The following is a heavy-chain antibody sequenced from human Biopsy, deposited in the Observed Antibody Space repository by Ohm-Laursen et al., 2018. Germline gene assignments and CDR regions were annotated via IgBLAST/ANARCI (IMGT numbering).Heavy chain of an antibody. Sequence: GTLSLTCRVSGYSMSTYYWSWIRQSPGKGLEWIGHIYYSGSTNYNPSLQSRVVMSVDTSKNQFSLRLNSVTAADTATYYCARDRGSGWTDYWGQGTLVTVSS. CDR3: ARDRGSGWTDY. D-gene: IGHD6-19*01. V-gene: IGHV4-59*01. J-gene: IGHJ4*02. CDR2: IYYSGST. CDR1: GYSMSTYY.